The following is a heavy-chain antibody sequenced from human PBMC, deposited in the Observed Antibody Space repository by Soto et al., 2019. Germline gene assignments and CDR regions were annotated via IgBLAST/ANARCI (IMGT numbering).Heavy chain of an antibody. CDR3: VKDGVTGTVYYYYGMDV. Sequence: PGGSLILSCSASGFTFSSYAMHWVRQAPGKGLEYVSAISSNGGSTYYADSVKGRFTISRDNSKNTLYLQMSSLRAEDTAVYYCVKDGVTGTVYYYYGMDVWGQGTTGTVS. CDR2: ISSNGGST. CDR1: GFTFSSYA. V-gene: IGHV3-64D*06. D-gene: IGHD1-20*01. J-gene: IGHJ6*02.